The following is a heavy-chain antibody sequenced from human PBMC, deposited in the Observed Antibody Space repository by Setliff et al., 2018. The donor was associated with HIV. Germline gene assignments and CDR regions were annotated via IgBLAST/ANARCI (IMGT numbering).Heavy chain of an antibody. V-gene: IGHV4-34*01. Sequence: LSLTCAVYGQSISGYYWSWIRQTPGKGLEWIGEINHGGDTNYNPSLKSRVTISVGSSYNHFSLKLSSVTAADTGVYYCASRRGIEFYFDIWGQGTQVTVSS. CDR3: ASRRGIEFYFDI. CDR2: INHGGDT. D-gene: IGHD3-10*01. CDR1: GQSISGYY. J-gene: IGHJ4*02.